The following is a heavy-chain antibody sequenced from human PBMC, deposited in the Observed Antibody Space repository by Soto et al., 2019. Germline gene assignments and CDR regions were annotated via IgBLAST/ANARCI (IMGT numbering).Heavy chain of an antibody. CDR2: ISYDGSNK. J-gene: IGHJ4*02. Sequence: QVQLVESGGGVVQPGRSLRLSCAASGFTFSSYGMHWVRQAPGKGLEWVAVISYDGSNKYYADSVKGRFTISRDNSKNXLYLQMNSLRAEDTAVYYCAKDRIGYSYGSCYFDYWGQGTLVTVSS. D-gene: IGHD5-18*01. CDR3: AKDRIGYSYGSCYFDY. CDR1: GFTFSSYG. V-gene: IGHV3-30*18.